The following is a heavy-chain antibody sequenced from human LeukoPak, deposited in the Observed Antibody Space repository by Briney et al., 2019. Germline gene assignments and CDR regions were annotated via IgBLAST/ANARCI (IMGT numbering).Heavy chain of an antibody. V-gene: IGHV1-2*02. CDR3: ARDGDRYSSGWLHDY. D-gene: IGHD6-19*01. CDR1: GYTFTGYY. CDR2: INPNSGGT. Sequence: ASVKVSCKASGYTFTGYYMHWVRQAPGQGLEWMGWINPNSGGTNYAQKFQGRVTMTRDTSISTAYMELSRLRSDDTAVYYWARDGDRYSSGWLHDYWGQGTLVTVSS. J-gene: IGHJ4*02.